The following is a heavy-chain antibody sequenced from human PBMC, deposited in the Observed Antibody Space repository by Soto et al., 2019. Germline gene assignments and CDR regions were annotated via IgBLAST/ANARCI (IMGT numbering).Heavy chain of an antibody. D-gene: IGHD7-27*01. V-gene: IGHV3-9*01. CDR1: GFTFDDYA. J-gene: IGHJ6*02. Sequence: EVQLVESGGGLVQPGRSLRLSCAASGFTFDDYAMHWVRQAPGTGLEWVSGISWNSGSIGYADSVKGRFTISRGNAKNALPLRMTGPRAEDSALYSFAKDLGWVASYYYYGMDVWGQGTKVIVAS. CDR3: AKDLGWVASYYYYGMDV. CDR2: ISWNSGSI.